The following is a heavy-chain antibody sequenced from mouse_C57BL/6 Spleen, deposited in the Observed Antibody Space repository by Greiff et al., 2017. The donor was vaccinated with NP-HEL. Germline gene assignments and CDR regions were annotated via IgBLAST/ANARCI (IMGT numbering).Heavy chain of an antibody. CDR2: INPYNGGT. V-gene: IGHV1-19*01. Sequence: VQLKQSGPVLVKPGASVKMSCKASGYTFTDYYMNWVKQSHGKSLEWIGVINPYNGGTSYNQKFKGKATLTVDKSSSTAYMELNSLTSEDSAVYYCARGRQQLVPDYWGQGTTLTVSS. CDR1: GYTFTDYY. D-gene: IGHD6-2*01. J-gene: IGHJ2*01. CDR3: ARGRQQLVPDY.